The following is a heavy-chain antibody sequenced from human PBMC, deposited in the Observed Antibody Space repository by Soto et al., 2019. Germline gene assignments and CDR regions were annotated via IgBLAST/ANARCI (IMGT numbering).Heavy chain of an antibody. CDR1: GFTFSSYS. CDR2: ISSSSSTI. Sequence: GGSLRLSCAASGFTFSSYSMNWVRQAPGKGLEWVSYISSSSSTIYYADSVKGQFTISRDNAKNSLYLQMNSLRAEDTAVYYCAREGGGALSYYYYMDVWGKGTTVTVSS. J-gene: IGHJ6*03. V-gene: IGHV3-48*01. CDR3: AREGGGALSYYYYMDV.